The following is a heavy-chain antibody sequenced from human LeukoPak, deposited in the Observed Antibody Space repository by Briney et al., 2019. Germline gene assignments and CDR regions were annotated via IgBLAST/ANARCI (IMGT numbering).Heavy chain of an antibody. CDR1: GYTFTSYG. D-gene: IGHD6-13*01. Sequence: GASVTVSCTASGYTFTSYGISWVRQALGQGLEWMGWISAYNGNTNYAQKLQGRVTMTTDTSTSTAYMELRSLRSDDTAVYYCARARGIAAAVPFLDYWGQGTLVTVSS. CDR2: ISAYNGNT. J-gene: IGHJ4*02. CDR3: ARARGIAAAVPFLDY. V-gene: IGHV1-18*01.